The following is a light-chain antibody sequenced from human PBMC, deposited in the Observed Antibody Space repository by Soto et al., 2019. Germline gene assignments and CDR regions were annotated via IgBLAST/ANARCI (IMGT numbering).Light chain of an antibody. CDR3: QQYNSNSAA. V-gene: IGKV1-5*03. J-gene: IGKJ1*01. Sequence: EIQVTLSPATLSPSLSDTVTSTCRASQTISSWLAWYQQKPGKAPKLLIYKASTLKSGVPSRFSGSGSGTEFTLTISSLQPDDFATYYCQQYNSNSAAFGQGTKVDIK. CDR2: KAS. CDR1: QTISSW.